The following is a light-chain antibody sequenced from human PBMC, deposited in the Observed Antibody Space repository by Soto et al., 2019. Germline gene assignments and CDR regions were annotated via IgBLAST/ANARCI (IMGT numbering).Light chain of an antibody. V-gene: IGLV2-8*01. Sequence: QSALTQPPSASGSPGQSVTISCTGTFNDVGGYNYVSWYQQHPGKAPKVIIYEVYKRPSGVPDRFSGSKSGKTASLTVSGLQADDEADYYCSSYVGNNNLVFGGGTKLTVI. CDR2: EVY. J-gene: IGLJ3*02. CDR3: SSYVGNNNLV. CDR1: FNDVGGYNY.